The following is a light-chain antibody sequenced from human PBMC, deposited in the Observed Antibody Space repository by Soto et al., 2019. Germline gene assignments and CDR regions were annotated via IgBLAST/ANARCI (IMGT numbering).Light chain of an antibody. CDR1: QTISSW. V-gene: IGKV1-5*01. Sequence: DIQMTQSPSTLSGSVGDRFTITCRASQTISSWLAWYQQKPGKAPKLLIYDASNLETGVPSRFSGSGSGTEFTLTITSLQPEDFAAYYCQQLYTYPLTFGGGTKVDI. CDR3: QQLYTYPLT. CDR2: DAS. J-gene: IGKJ4*01.